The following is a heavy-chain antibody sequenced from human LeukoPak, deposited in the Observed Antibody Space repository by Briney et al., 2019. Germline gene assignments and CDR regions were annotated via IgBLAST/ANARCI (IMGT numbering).Heavy chain of an antibody. CDR3: ASARDAKVDY. CDR1: GGSISSSNYY. CDR2: IYYSGST. D-gene: IGHD5-24*01. J-gene: IGHJ4*02. V-gene: IGHV4-39*01. Sequence: PSETLSLTCTVSGGSISSSNYYWGWIRQPPGKGLEWIGSIYYSGSTYYNPSLKSRVTISVDTSKNQFSLKLSSVTAADTAVYYCASARDAKVDYWGQGTLVTVSS.